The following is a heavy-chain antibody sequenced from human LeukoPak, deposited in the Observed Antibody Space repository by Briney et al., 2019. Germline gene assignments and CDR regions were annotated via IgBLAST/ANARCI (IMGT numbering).Heavy chain of an antibody. Sequence: GGSLRLSCGASGFTFSSYDMHWVRQAPGKGLEWVAVISFDGSNKYYADSVKGRFTISRDNSKNTLYLQMNSLRAEDTAVYYCAKRRSRNMITFGGVENWFDPWGQGTLVIVSS. V-gene: IGHV3-30*18. J-gene: IGHJ5*02. CDR3: AKRRSRNMITFGGVENWFDP. CDR2: ISFDGSNK. CDR1: GFTFSSYD. D-gene: IGHD3-16*01.